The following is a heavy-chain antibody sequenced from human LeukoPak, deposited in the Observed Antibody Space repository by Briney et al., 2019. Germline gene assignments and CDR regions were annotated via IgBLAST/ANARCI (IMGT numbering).Heavy chain of an antibody. V-gene: IGHV4-30-2*01. D-gene: IGHD7-27*01. CDR3: ARIIPAGEAFDI. CDR1: GGSISSGGYS. Sequence: SQTLSLTCAVSGGSISSGGYSWSWIRQAPGKGLEWIGYIYHSGSTHYNPSLKSRVTISVDRSKNQFSLKLSSVTAADTAVYYCARIIPAGEAFDIWGQGTMVTVSS. J-gene: IGHJ3*02. CDR2: IYHSGST.